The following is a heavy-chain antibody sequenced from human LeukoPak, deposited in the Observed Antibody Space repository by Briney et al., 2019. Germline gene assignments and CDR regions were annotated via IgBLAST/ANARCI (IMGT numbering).Heavy chain of an antibody. V-gene: IGHV4-39*01. Sequence: PSETLSLTCTVSGGSISSSSYYWGWIRQPPGKGLEWIGSIYSSGSTYYNPSLKSRVTISVDTSKNQFSLNLNSVTAADTAVYYCARHVQSAAAGIRRFDFWGQGTLVTVSS. D-gene: IGHD6-13*01. CDR1: GGSISSSSYY. CDR2: IYSSGST. J-gene: IGHJ4*02. CDR3: ARHVQSAAAGIRRFDF.